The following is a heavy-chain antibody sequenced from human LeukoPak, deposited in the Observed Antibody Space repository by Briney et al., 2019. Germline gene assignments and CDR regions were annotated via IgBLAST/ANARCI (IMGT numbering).Heavy chain of an antibody. V-gene: IGHV3-7*01. CDR3: ARDPEGRAVAEGDN. D-gene: IGHD6-19*01. CDR2: IKQDGSEK. CDR1: GFTFSSYW. J-gene: IGHJ4*02. Sequence: GGSLRLSCAASGFTFSSYWMSWVRQAPGKGLEWVANIKQDGSEKYYVDSVKGRFTISRDNAKNSLYLQMNSLRAEDTAVYYCARDPEGRAVAEGDNWGQGTLLTVSS.